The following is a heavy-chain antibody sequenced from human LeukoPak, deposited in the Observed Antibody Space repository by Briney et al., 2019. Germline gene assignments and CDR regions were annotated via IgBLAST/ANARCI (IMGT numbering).Heavy chain of an antibody. J-gene: IGHJ4*02. V-gene: IGHV3-7*03. CDR1: GFTFNIFW. D-gene: IGHD6-19*01. CDR2: IKQDGSEK. CDR3: AKSSAGTLVGSIFDY. Sequence: GGSLRLSCAASGFTFNIFWMSWVRQAPGKGLEWVANIKQDGSEKYYVDSVKGRFTISRDNAKNSLYLQMNSLRAEDTALYYCAKSSAGTLVGSIFDYWGQGTLVTVSS.